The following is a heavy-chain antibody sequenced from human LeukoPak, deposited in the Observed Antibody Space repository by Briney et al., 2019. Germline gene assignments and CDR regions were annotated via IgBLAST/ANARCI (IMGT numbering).Heavy chain of an antibody. CDR1: GFTFSNYA. V-gene: IGHV3-23*01. Sequence: GGSLRLSCAASGFTFSNYAMTWVRQAPGKGLEWVSSIAGAGGSTFYSDSVKGRFTISRDNAKNSLYLQMNSLRDEDTAVYYCAREVSSPDYWGQGTLVTVSS. CDR3: AREVSSPDY. D-gene: IGHD6-13*01. J-gene: IGHJ4*02. CDR2: IAGAGGST.